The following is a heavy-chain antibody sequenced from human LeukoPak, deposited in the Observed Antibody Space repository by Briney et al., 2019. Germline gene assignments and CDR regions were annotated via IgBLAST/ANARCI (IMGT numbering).Heavy chain of an antibody. V-gene: IGHV3-7*01. CDR2: IKQDGSEK. D-gene: IGHD2-2*02. CDR1: GFTFSSHW. J-gene: IGHJ4*02. CDR3: AKDGRYCSSTSCYNTPDY. Sequence: GGSLRLSCAASGFTFSSHWMSWVRQAPGKGLEWVANIKQDGSEKYYVDSVKGRFTISRDNARNSVHLQMNSLRADDTAVYYCAKDGRYCSSTSCYNTPDYWGQGTLVTVSS.